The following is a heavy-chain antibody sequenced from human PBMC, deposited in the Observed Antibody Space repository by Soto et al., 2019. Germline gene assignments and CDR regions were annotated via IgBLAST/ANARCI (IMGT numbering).Heavy chain of an antibody. CDR3: AGSRGTPAPFAS. D-gene: IGHD1-26*01. CDR2: IYHSGST. Sequence: SETLSLTCTVSGGSISSGGYSWSWIRQPPGKGLEWIGYIYHSGSTYYNPSLKSRVTISVDRSKNQFSLKLSSVTAADTAVYYGAGSRGTPAPFASWGKGPLVPVS. V-gene: IGHV4-30-2*01. CDR1: GGSISSGGYS. J-gene: IGHJ4*02.